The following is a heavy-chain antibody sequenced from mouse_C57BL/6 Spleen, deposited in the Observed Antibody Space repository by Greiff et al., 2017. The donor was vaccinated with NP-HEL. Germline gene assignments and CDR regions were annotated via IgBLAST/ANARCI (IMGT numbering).Heavy chain of an antibody. CDR2: ISSGSSTI. J-gene: IGHJ3*01. V-gene: IGHV5-17*01. CDR3: ARSYYYGSSPAY. CDR1: GFTFSDYG. D-gene: IGHD1-1*01. Sequence: EVKLVESGGGLVKPGGSLKLSCAASGFTFSDYGMHWVRQAPEKGLEWVAYISSGSSTIYYADTVKGRFTISRDNAKNTLFLQMTSLRSEDTAMYYCARSYYYGSSPAYWGQGTLVTVSA.